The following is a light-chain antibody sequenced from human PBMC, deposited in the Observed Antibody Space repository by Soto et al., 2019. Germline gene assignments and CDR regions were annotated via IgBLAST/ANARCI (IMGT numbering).Light chain of an antibody. Sequence: EIVLTQSPATLCLSPGERATLSCRASQSVSSYLAWYQQKPGQAPRLLIYDASNRATGIPARFSGSGSGTDITLTISSLEPEDFAVYYCQQRSNWPLTFGGGTKVEIK. V-gene: IGKV3-11*01. CDR3: QQRSNWPLT. CDR2: DAS. J-gene: IGKJ4*01. CDR1: QSVSSY.